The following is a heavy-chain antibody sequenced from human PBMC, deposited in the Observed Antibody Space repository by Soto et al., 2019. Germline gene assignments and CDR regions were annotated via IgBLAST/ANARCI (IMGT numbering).Heavy chain of an antibody. CDR2: IVVGSGNT. D-gene: IGHD3-3*01. CDR1: GFTFSNSA. CDR3: AARSDYYTSYSYMDV. J-gene: IGHJ6*03. Sequence: QMQLEQSGPEAKKPGTSVKVSCKASGFTFSNSAIQWVRQTRGQRLEWIGWIVVGSGNTNYARELHGRVTITRDMSTSAAYMELSSLRYEDTAIYYCAARSDYYTSYSYMDVWGEGTTVTVSS. V-gene: IGHV1-58*02.